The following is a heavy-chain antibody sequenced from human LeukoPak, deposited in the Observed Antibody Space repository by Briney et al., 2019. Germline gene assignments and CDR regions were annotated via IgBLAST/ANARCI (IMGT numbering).Heavy chain of an antibody. D-gene: IGHD4-17*01. CDR2: IIAIFGTA. CDR1: GGTFSSYA. Sequence: WASVKVSCKASGGTFSSYAISWVRQAPGQGLEWMGGIIAIFGTANYAQKFQGRVTITADESTSTAYMELSSLRSEDTAVYYCARDLETTVTTISRGAFDIWGQGTMVTASS. J-gene: IGHJ3*02. CDR3: ARDLETTVTTISRGAFDI. V-gene: IGHV1-69*13.